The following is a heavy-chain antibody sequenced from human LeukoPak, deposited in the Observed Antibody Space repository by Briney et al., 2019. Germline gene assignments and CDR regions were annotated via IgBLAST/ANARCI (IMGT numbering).Heavy chain of an antibody. Sequence: SETLSLTCTVSGGSISSYYWSWIRQPPGKGLEYIGYIYYTGSTNYNPSLKSRVTMSVDTSKNQFSLKLSSVTAADTAVYYCARTLSSSYCSGGNCWSDYWGQGTLVTVSS. CDR3: ARTLSSSYCSGGNCWSDY. D-gene: IGHD2-15*01. CDR2: IYYTGST. CDR1: GGSISSYY. V-gene: IGHV4-59*08. J-gene: IGHJ4*02.